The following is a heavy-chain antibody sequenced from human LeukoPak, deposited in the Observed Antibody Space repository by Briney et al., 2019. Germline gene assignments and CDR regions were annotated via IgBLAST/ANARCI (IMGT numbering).Heavy chain of an antibody. V-gene: IGHV3-72*01. CDR1: GFTVSNNY. J-gene: IGHJ4*02. CDR3: VRVVGEAFFDY. D-gene: IGHD1-26*01. CDR2: TRKKVNSYTT. Sequence: GGSLRLSCAASGFTVSNNYMSWVRQAPGKGLEWVGRTRKKVNSYTTEYAASVKGRFTISRDDSKNSLYLQLNSLKTEDTAVYYCVRVVGEAFFDYWGQGTLVTVSS.